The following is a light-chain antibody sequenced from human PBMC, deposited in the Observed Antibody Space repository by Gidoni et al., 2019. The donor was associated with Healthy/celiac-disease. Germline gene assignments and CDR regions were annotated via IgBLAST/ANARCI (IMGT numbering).Light chain of an antibody. J-gene: IGKJ1*01. Sequence: EIVMTQSPATLSVSPGERVTLSCRASPSVSSNLAWYQQKPGQAPRFFISGASTRATGIPARFSGSGSGTEFTLTISSLQSEDFAVYYCQQYNNWPWTFGQGTKVEI. CDR2: GAS. CDR1: PSVSSN. CDR3: QQYNNWPWT. V-gene: IGKV3-15*01.